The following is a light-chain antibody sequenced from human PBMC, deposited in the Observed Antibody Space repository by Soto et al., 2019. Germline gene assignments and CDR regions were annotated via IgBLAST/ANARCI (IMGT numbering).Light chain of an antibody. J-gene: IGLJ3*02. V-gene: IGLV1-44*01. CDR2: NNN. CDR3: AAWDVSLKGWV. CDR1: RSNIGSDT. Sequence: QSVLTQPPSASGPPGQRVTISCSGSRSNIGSDTVNWYQQLPGTAPKLLIYNNNLRPSGVPDRFSGSKSGTSASLAISGLQSDDEAAYYCAAWDVSLKGWVFGGGTKLTVL.